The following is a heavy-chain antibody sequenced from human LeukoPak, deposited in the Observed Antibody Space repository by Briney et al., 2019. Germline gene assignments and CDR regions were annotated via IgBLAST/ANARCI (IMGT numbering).Heavy chain of an antibody. CDR3: AKFSRSTWAFDI. CDR1: GFTFDDYA. Sequence: GGSLRLSCAASGFTFDDYAMHWVRQAPGKGLEWVSGISWNSGSIGYADSVKGRFTISRDNAKNSLYLQMNSLRADDMALYYCAKFSRSTWAFDIWGQGTMVTVSS. V-gene: IGHV3-9*03. CDR2: ISWNSGSI. J-gene: IGHJ3*02.